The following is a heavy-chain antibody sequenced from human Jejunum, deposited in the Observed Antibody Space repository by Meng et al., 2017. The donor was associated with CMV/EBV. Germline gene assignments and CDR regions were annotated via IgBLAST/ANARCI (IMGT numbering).Heavy chain of an antibody. CDR2: VGVAGDT. CDR3: SRVHPYYFGMDV. Sequence: SAASGFTFSCYDMHWVRQATGKGLEWVSTVGVAGDTYYVGSVKGRFTISRETAKNSLYLQMNSLRAGDTAVYYCSRVHPYYFGMDVWGQGTTVTVSS. V-gene: IGHV3-13*01. CDR1: GFTFSCYD. J-gene: IGHJ6*02.